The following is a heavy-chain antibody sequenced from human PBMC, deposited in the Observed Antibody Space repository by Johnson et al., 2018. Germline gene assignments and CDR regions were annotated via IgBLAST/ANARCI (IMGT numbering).Heavy chain of an antibody. CDR3: ARDAEQRHYYYYMDV. CDR1: GFTFGDYA. V-gene: IGHV3-48*01. D-gene: IGHD6-25*01. CDR2: ISTSSNTI. Sequence: VQLVESGGGLVQPGGSLRLSCAASGFTFGDYAMSWLRQAPGKGLEWLAYISTSSNTIWYADSLRGRFTISRDNAKKSLYLQMNSLRAEDTAVYFCARDAEQRHYYYYMDVWGKGTTVTVSS. J-gene: IGHJ6*03.